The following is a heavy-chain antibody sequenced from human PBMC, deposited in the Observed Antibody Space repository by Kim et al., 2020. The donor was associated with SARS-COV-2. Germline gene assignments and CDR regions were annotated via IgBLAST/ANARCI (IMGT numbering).Heavy chain of an antibody. CDR3: ATTRGGFFDY. J-gene: IGHJ4*02. D-gene: IGHD1-1*01. CDR2: IKQDGSAK. V-gene: IGHV3-7*01. Sequence: GGSLRLSCAASGITFSPYWMTWVRQAPGKGLEWVANIKQDGSAKNYVDSVKGRFTISRDNAGNLVFLQMNSPRAEDTALYYCATTRGGFFDYWCQGTLVT. CDR1: GITFSPYW.